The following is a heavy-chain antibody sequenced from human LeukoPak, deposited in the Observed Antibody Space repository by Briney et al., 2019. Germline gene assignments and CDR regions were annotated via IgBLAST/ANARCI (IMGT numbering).Heavy chain of an antibody. CDR2: VNSIGIT. D-gene: IGHD2-21*02. Sequence: PSETLSLTCTVSGDSISSRPYYWAWIRQPPGKGLEWIGSVNSIGITYYNPPLRSRITVSVDPSNNQFSLRLNSLTAADTAVYYCARQDPSFCTYYDCYPYCFNNWGQGARVTVSP. CDR3: ARQDPSFCTYYDCYPYCFNN. V-gene: IGHV4-39*01. CDR1: GDSISSRPYY. J-gene: IGHJ4*02.